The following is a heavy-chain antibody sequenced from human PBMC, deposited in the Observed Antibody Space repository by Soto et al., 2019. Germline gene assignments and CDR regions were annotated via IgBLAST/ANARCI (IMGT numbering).Heavy chain of an antibody. CDR3: ARGWGKAYYYGSGPALWFDY. Sequence: SETLSLTCAVYGGSFSGYYWSWIRQPPEKGLEWIGEINHSGSTNYNPSLKSRVTISVDTSKNQFSLKLSSVTAADTAVYYCARGWGKAYYYGSGPALWFDYWGQGTLVTVSS. V-gene: IGHV4-34*01. CDR2: INHSGST. CDR1: GGSFSGYY. D-gene: IGHD3-10*01. J-gene: IGHJ4*02.